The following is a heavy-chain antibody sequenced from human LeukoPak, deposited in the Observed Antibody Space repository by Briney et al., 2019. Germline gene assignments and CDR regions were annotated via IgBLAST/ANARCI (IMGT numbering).Heavy chain of an antibody. Sequence: SETLSLTCTVSGGSVSSGSYYWSWIRQPPGKGLEWIGYIYYSGGTNYNPSLKSRVTISVDTSKNQFSLKLSSVTAADTAVYYCARDGSGSYNWFDPWGQGTLVTVSS. CDR1: GGSVSSGSYY. D-gene: IGHD3-10*01. CDR3: ARDGSGSYNWFDP. V-gene: IGHV4-61*01. CDR2: IYYSGGT. J-gene: IGHJ5*02.